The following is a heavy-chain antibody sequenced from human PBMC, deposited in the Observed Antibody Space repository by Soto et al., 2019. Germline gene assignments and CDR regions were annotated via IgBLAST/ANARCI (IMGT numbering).Heavy chain of an antibody. J-gene: IGHJ4*02. CDR3: VRGGHGSGSYLGSY. D-gene: IGHD3-10*01. Sequence: EVQLVESGGGLAPPGGSLRLSCVASGFTFTTFWMSWVRQAPGKGLDWVANIRQDGGAQYYVDSVKGRFTISRDNAKNSVYLQMDSLRAEDTAVYYCVRGGHGSGSYLGSYWGPGILVTVSS. CDR1: GFTFTTFW. V-gene: IGHV3-7*03. CDR2: IRQDGGAQ.